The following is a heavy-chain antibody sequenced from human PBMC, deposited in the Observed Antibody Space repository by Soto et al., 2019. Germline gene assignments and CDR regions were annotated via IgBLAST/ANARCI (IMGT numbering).Heavy chain of an antibody. CDR2: IYYSGST. Sequence: PSETLSLTCTVSGGSISSGDYYWSWIRQPPGKGLEWIGYIYYSGSTYYNPSLKSRVTISVDTSKNQFSLKLSSVTAADTAVYYCARHPSDFWFDLWGQGTLVTVSS. J-gene: IGHJ5*02. D-gene: IGHD2-21*02. CDR1: GGSISSGDYY. CDR3: ARHPSDFWFDL. V-gene: IGHV4-30-4*01.